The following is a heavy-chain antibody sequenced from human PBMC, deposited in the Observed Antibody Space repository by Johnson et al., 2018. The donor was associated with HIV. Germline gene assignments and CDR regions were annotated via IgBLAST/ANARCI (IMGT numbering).Heavy chain of an antibody. CDR3: TRDHYNFWSGDAFDI. CDR1: GFTFSSYG. D-gene: IGHD3-3*01. V-gene: IGHV3-30*02. Sequence: QVQLVESGGGVVQPGGSLRLSCAASGFTFSSYGMHWVRQAPGKGLEWVAFIRYDGSNKYYADSVKGRFPISRDNSKNTLYLQMNSLRAEDTAVYYCTRDHYNFWSGDAFDIWGQGTMVTVPS. J-gene: IGHJ3*02. CDR2: IRYDGSNK.